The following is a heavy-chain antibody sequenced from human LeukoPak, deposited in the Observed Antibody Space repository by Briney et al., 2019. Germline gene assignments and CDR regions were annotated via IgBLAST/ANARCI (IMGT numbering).Heavy chain of an antibody. V-gene: IGHV3-49*03. J-gene: IGHJ3*02. CDR1: GFTFGDYA. CDR3: TRSLLWFGELPSNDGFDI. D-gene: IGHD3-10*01. CDR2: IRRKAYGGTT. Sequence: PGGTLRLFCTASGFTFGDYAMSWFRQAPGKGLEWVGFIRRKAYGGTTEYAASVKGRFTISRDDSKSIAYLQMNSLKTEDTAVYYCTRSLLWFGELPSNDGFDIWGQGTMVTVSS.